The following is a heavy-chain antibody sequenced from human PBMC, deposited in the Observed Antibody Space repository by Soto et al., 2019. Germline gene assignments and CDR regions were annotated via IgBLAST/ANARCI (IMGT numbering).Heavy chain of an antibody. CDR1: GGCFSGYY. CDR2: IYYSGST. CDR3: ARDRQWWFGELLPHYYYYGMDA. Sequence: SETLSLTCAVCGGCFSGYYWSWVRQPPGKGLEWIGYIYYSGSTNYNPSLKSRVTISVDTSKNQFSLKLSSVTAADTAVYYCARDRQWWFGELLPHYYYYGMDAWGQGTTVTVSS. J-gene: IGHJ6*02. D-gene: IGHD3-10*01. V-gene: IGHV4-59*01.